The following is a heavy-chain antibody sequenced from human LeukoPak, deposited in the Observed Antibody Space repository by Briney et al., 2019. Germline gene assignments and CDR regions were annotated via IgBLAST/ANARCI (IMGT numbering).Heavy chain of an antibody. CDR3: ARVGGTLARIAVADYYYYGMDV. D-gene: IGHD6-19*01. J-gene: IGHJ6*02. CDR1: GFTFSDYY. CDR2: ISSSGSTI. V-gene: IGHV3-11*01. Sequence: GGSLRLSCAASGFTFSDYYMSWIRQAPGKGLEWVSYISSSGSTIYYADSVKGRFTNSRDNAKNSLYLQMNSLRAEDTAVYYCARVGGTLARIAVADYYYYGMDVWGQGTTVTVSS.